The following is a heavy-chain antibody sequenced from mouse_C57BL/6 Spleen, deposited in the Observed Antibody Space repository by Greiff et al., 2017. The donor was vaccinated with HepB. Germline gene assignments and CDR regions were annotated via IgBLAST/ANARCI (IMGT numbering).Heavy chain of an antibody. CDR2: IWSGGST. D-gene: IGHD2-4*01. CDR3: ARKGYDYDGGYAMDY. J-gene: IGHJ4*01. Sequence: QVQLKQSGPGLVQPSQRLSITCTVSGFSLTSYGVHWVRQSPGKGLEWLGVIWSGGSTDYNAAFISRLSISKDNSKSQVFFKMNSLQADDTAIYYCARKGYDYDGGYAMDYWGQGTSVTVSS. V-gene: IGHV2-2*01. CDR1: GFSLTSYG.